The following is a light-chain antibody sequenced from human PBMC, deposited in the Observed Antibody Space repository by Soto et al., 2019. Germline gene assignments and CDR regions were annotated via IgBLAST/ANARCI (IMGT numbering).Light chain of an antibody. CDR3: QQRHMWPIT. CDR1: QSFRGL. J-gene: IGKJ5*01. CDR2: DAY. V-gene: IGKV3-11*01. Sequence: DIVLTHSPATLSLSPWEIATLSCRASQSFRGLLAWYQQKPGQAPRLLIYDAYNRATGIPPRFSGSGSGTDFTLTISSLEPEDSAVYYCQQRHMWPITFGQGTRLEIK.